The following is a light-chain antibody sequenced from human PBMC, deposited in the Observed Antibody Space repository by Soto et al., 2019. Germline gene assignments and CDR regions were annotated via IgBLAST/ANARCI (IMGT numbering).Light chain of an antibody. CDR1: SNDVGAYDY. CDR3: CSYAVRDTFFV. CDR2: DVS. V-gene: IGLV2-11*01. Sequence: QSALTQPRSVPGSPGQSVIISCTGTSNDVGAYDYVSWYQQLPGKAPKLVIYDVSKRPSGVPARFSGSKSGNTASLTISGLQAEDEADYFCCSYAVRDTFFVFGIGTKVTVL. J-gene: IGLJ1*01.